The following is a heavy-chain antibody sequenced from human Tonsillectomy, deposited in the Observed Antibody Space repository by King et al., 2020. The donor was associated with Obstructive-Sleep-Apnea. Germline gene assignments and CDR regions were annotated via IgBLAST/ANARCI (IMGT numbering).Heavy chain of an antibody. CDR2: IRWNRGNI. CDR1: GFTLDDYD. CDR3: AKNITEVGTLRIGGSYDY. D-gene: IGHD6-19*01. J-gene: IGHJ4*02. Sequence: VQLVESGGGLVQPGRSLRLSCAASGFTLDDYDMHWVRQPPGKGLEWGSSIRWNRGNIVYADSVKGRFTISRDNAENSLYLQMNSLRPEDTALYYCAKNITEVGTLRIGGSYDYGSQGTLVTVSS. V-gene: IGHV3-9*01.